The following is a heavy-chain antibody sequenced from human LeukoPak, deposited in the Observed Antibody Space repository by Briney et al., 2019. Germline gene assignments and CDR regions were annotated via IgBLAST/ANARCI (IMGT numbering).Heavy chain of an antibody. CDR2: MFHSGNT. V-gene: IGHV4-38-2*02. D-gene: IGHD1-7*01. CDR3: AREWNYYAFEI. J-gene: IGHJ3*02. Sequence: PSETLSLTCAVYGGSFSGYYWGWIRQPPGKGLEWIVSMFHSGNTYYNPSLKSRVSMSVDTSKNQFSLKVSSVTAADTAVYYCAREWNYYAFEIWGQGTMVTVSS. CDR1: GGSFSGYY.